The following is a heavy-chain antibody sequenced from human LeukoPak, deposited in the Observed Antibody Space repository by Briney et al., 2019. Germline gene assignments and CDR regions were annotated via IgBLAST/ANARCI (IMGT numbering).Heavy chain of an antibody. D-gene: IGHD5-18*01. CDR2: IYYSGST. V-gene: IGHV4-31*03. Sequence: SETLSLTCTVSGGSISSGGYYWSWIRQHPGKGLEWIGYIYYSGSTYYNPSLKSRVTISVDTSKNQFSLKLSSVTAADTAVYYCARALYPGYSYGYNWFDPWGQGTLVTVSS. CDR1: GGSISSGGYY. J-gene: IGHJ5*02. CDR3: ARALYPGYSYGYNWFDP.